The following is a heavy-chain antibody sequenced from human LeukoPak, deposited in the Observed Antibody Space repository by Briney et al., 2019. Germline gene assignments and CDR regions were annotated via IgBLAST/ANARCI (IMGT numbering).Heavy chain of an antibody. CDR1: GFIFSNYA. CDR2: IKNSGDRR. J-gene: IGHJ4*02. V-gene: IGHV3-23*01. Sequence: GGSLRLSCAASGFIFSNYAMSWVRQAPGKGLEWVSGIKNSGDRRFYADSVKGRFTISRDNSKNTLYRQMNSLRAEDTAVYYCARGWYNFDYWGQGTRVTVSS. CDR3: ARGWYNFDY. D-gene: IGHD6-19*01.